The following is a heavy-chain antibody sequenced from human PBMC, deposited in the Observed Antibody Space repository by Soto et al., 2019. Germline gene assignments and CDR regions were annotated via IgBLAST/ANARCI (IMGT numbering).Heavy chain of an antibody. CDR2: IYYSGST. V-gene: IGHV4-30-4*01. Sequence: SETLSLTCTVTGGSISSGNNYWSWIRQPPGKGLEWIGYIYYSGSTYYIPSLKSRLTISLDTSKNQFSLKLSSVTAAAPAVYYCAGEGDLGVFFFWGQGPSVIVS. CDR1: GGSISSGNNY. CDR3: AGEGDLGVFFF. D-gene: IGHD3-16*01. J-gene: IGHJ4*02.